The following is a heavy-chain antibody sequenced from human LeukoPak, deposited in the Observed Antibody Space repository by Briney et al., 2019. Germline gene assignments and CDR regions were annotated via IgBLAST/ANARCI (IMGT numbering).Heavy chain of an antibody. J-gene: IGHJ4*02. D-gene: IGHD3-22*01. Sequence: PGGSLRLSCAASGFTFSSYAMHWVRQAPGKGLEWVAVISYDGSNKYYADSVKGRFTISRDNSKNTLYLQMNSLRAEDPAVYYCARGTHYDSSGYAHWGQGTLVTVSS. CDR2: ISYDGSNK. CDR3: ARGTHYDSSGYAH. V-gene: IGHV3-30-3*01. CDR1: GFTFSSYA.